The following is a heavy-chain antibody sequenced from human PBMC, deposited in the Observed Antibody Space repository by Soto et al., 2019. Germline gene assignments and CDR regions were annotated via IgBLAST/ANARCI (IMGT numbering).Heavy chain of an antibody. D-gene: IGHD2-2*02. CDR3: ARGYCSSTSCYIGLNYYYGMDV. CDR2: LYYSGST. CDR1: GGSISSGDYY. V-gene: IGHV4-30-4*01. Sequence: QVQLQESGPGLVKPSQTLSLTCTVSGGSISSGDYYWSWIRQPPGKGLEWIGYLYYSGSTYYNPSLKSPVTIPVDTSKNPFSLTLGSVTAADRAVYECARGYCSSTSCYIGLNYYYGMDVWGQGTTVTVS. J-gene: IGHJ6*02.